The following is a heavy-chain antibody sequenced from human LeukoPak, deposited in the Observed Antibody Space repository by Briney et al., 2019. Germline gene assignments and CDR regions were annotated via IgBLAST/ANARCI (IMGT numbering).Heavy chain of an antibody. V-gene: IGHV3-23*01. J-gene: IGHJ4*02. Sequence: GGSLRLSCPATGFTFTTYPMTWVRQPGGKELEWASAISGSGGSTYYAASVKGRFTISRDNSKNTLYLQMNSLRAEDTALYYCAKLWSGDDYWGQGTLVTVSS. D-gene: IGHD2-21*01. CDR1: GFTFTTYP. CDR3: AKLWSGDDY. CDR2: ISGSGGST.